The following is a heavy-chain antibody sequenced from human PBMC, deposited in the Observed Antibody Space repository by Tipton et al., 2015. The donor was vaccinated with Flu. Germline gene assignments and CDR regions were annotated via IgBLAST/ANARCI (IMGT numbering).Heavy chain of an antibody. CDR1: GGSISSYY. D-gene: IGHD3-10*01. CDR3: ARLTYYYGSGTSDC. V-gene: IGHV4-59*08. CDR2: INHSGST. J-gene: IGHJ4*02. Sequence: TLSLTCTVSGGSISSYYWSWIRQPPGKGLEWIGEINHSGSTNYNPSLKSRVTISADTWKSQFSLKLSSVTAADTAVYYCARLTYYYGSGTSDCWGQGTLVTVSS.